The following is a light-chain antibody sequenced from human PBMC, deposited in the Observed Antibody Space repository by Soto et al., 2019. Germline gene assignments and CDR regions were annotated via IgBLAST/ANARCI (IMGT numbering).Light chain of an antibody. J-gene: IGLJ2*01. Sequence: QSALTQPASVSGSPGQSITISCTGTSSDVGGYNYVSWYQQHPGKAPKLMIHDVSNRPSGVSNRFSGSKSGNTASLTISGLQAEDEADYYCSSYASSSLVVFGGGTQLTVL. V-gene: IGLV2-14*01. CDR2: DVS. CDR1: SSDVGGYNY. CDR3: SSYASSSLVV.